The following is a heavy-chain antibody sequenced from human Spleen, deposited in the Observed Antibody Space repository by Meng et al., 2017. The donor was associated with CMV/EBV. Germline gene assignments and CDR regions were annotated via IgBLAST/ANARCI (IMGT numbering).Heavy chain of an antibody. CDR1: GYNFTGYY. V-gene: IGHV1-2*02. J-gene: IGHJ6*02. D-gene: IGHD1-1*01. CDR3: ARDVSWNPEWAYYGMDV. Sequence: ASVKVSCKASGYNFTGYYIHWVRQAPGQGLEWMGWINPNSGGTNYAQKFRGRVTMTRDASITTGYMELRRLRSDDTAVYYCARDVSWNPEWAYYGMDVWGQGTTVTVSS. CDR2: INPNSGGT.